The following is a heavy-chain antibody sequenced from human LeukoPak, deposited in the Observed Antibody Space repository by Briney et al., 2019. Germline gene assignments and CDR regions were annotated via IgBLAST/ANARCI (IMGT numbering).Heavy chain of an antibody. CDR1: GGSISSYY. J-gene: IGHJ4*02. D-gene: IGHD4-17*01. Sequence: PSETLSLTCTVSGGSISSYYWSWIRQPPGKGLEWIGYIYYTGSTNYNPSLKSRVTISVDTSKNQFSLKLSSVTAADTAVYYCARDHSGGDYGDYSFDYWGQGTLVTVSS. V-gene: IGHV4-59*01. CDR2: IYYTGST. CDR3: ARDHSGGDYGDYSFDY.